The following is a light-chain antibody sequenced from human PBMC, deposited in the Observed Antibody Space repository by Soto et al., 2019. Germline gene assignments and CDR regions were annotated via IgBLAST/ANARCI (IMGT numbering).Light chain of an antibody. J-gene: IGKJ1*01. CDR1: QSLLQSNGYNY. CDR2: FGS. CDR3: MQALQTPPT. Sequence: DIVMTQSPLSLPVIPGEPASISCRSSQSLLQSNGYNYLDWYLQKPGQSQQLLIYFGSNQASGNPDRFSGSGSGTDFTLKISRVEADDVGVYYCMQALQTPPTFGQGTK. V-gene: IGKV2-28*01.